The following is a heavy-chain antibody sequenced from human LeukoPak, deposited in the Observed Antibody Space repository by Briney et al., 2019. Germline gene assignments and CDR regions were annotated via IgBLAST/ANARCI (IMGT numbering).Heavy chain of an antibody. V-gene: IGHV4-39*07. D-gene: IGHD1-14*01. CDR2: IYYSGST. CDR1: GGSISSSSYY. J-gene: IGHJ3*02. CDR3: ARYTANAFDI. Sequence: SETLSLTCTVSGGSISSSSYYWGWIRQPPGKGLEWIGSIYYSGSTYYNPSLKSRVTISVDTSKNQFSLKLSSVTAADTAVYYCARYTANAFDIWGQGTMVTVSS.